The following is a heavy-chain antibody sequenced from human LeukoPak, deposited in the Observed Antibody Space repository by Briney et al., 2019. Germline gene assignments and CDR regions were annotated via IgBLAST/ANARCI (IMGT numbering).Heavy chain of an antibody. CDR1: GGTFSSYA. CDR2: IIPILDIA. V-gene: IGHV1-69*04. D-gene: IGHD2-2*01. CDR3: ARGAYCSSTSCPELNWFDP. J-gene: IGHJ5*02. Sequence: ASVKVSCKASGGTFSSYAISWVRQAPGQGLEWMGRIIPILDIANYAQKFQGRVTITADKSTSTAYMELSSLRSEDTAVYYCARGAYCSSTSCPELNWFDPWGKGTLVTVSS.